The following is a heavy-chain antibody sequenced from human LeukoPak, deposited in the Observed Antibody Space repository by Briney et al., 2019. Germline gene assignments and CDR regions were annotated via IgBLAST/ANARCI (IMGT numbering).Heavy chain of an antibody. Sequence: PGGSLRLSCAASGFTFSDYYMSWIRQAPGKGLVWVSRINSDGSFTHNVDSVKGRFSISRDNSKNTLYLHMTSLKVEDTAVYYCVRLGSGYWGQGALVTVSS. V-gene: IGHV3-74*01. D-gene: IGHD3-10*01. CDR2: INSDGSFT. CDR3: VRLGSGY. J-gene: IGHJ4*02. CDR1: GFTFSDYY.